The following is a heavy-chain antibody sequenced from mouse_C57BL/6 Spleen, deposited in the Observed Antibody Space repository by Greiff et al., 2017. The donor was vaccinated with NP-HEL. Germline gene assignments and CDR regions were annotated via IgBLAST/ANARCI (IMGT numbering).Heavy chain of an antibody. CDR1: GYTFTSYW. CDR2: IHPNSGST. J-gene: IGHJ2*01. D-gene: IGHD2-3*01. V-gene: IGHV1-64*01. Sequence: QVHVKQPGAELVKPGASVKLSCKASGYTFTSYWMHWVKQRPGQGLEWIGMIHPNSGSTNYNEKFKSKATLTVDKSSSTAYMQLSSLTSEDSAVYYCARSVYDGYYGYFDYWGQGTTLTVSS. CDR3: ARSVYDGYYGYFDY.